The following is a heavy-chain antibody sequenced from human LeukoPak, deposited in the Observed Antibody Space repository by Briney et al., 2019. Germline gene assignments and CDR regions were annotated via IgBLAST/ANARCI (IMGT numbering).Heavy chain of an antibody. V-gene: IGHV3-48*04. D-gene: IGHD3-22*01. J-gene: IGHJ4*02. Sequence: GGSLRLSCAASGFTFSSYGMHWVRQAPGKGLEWVSYISSSSSTIYYADSVKGRFTISRDNAKNSLYLQMNSLRAEDTAVYYCARGGGYYDSSGYYYFDYWGQGTLVTVSS. CDR2: ISSSSSTI. CDR1: GFTFSSYG. CDR3: ARGGGYYDSSGYYYFDY.